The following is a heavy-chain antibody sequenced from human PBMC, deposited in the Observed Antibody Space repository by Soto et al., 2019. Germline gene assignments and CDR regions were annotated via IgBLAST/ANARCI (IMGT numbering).Heavy chain of an antibody. Sequence: GASVKVSCKDXCYTFTSYGISLLRQAPGQGLEWMGGIDPEDGKTIYAQKFQGRVTMTEDTSTDTAYMELSSLRSEDTAVYYCATSFGGYFDYWGQGTLVTVSS. V-gene: IGHV1-24*01. CDR1: CYTFTSYG. CDR3: ATSFGGYFDY. J-gene: IGHJ4*02. D-gene: IGHD2-15*01. CDR2: IDPEDGKT.